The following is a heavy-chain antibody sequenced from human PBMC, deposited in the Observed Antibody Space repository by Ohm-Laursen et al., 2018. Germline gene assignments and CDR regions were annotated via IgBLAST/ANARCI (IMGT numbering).Heavy chain of an antibody. J-gene: IGHJ6*02. CDR1: GFSVSSYD. CDR2: ISETSSHI. V-gene: IGHV3-21*01. CDR3: ARDSSKRARGGGMGV. D-gene: IGHD3-16*01. Sequence: SLRLSCSASGFSVSSYDMNWVRQAPGKGLEWISYISETSSHIYDADSVRGRFTVARDIAKNSLYLQLNSLRVEDTAVYYCARDSSKRARGGGMGVWGQRANGTVS.